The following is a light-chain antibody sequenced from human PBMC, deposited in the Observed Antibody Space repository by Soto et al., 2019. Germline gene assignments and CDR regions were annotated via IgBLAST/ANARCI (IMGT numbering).Light chain of an antibody. CDR1: SSDVGAYTY. CDR3: TSYTSNSTPYV. J-gene: IGLJ1*01. Sequence: ALTQPASVSGSPGQSITISCAGTSSDVGAYTYVSWYQQHPGKAPKLMIYDVSNRPSGVSNRFSGSKSGNTAFLIISGLQAEDEADYYCTSYTSNSTPYVFGGGTKLTVL. CDR2: DVS. V-gene: IGLV2-14*01.